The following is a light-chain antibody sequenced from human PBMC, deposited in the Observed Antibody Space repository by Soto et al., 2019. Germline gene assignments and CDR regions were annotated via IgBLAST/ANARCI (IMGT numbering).Light chain of an antibody. V-gene: IGLV4-69*01. Sequence: QLVLTQSPSASASLGASVNLTCTLSSGHSRYPIAWHQKQPAKGPRYLMRLNSDGSHTKGDGIPDRFSGSKSGNTASLTISGLQAEDEADYYCCSYAGSSTLVFGGGTQLTVL. CDR2: LNSDGSH. CDR1: SGHSRYP. J-gene: IGLJ2*01. CDR3: CSYAGSSTLV.